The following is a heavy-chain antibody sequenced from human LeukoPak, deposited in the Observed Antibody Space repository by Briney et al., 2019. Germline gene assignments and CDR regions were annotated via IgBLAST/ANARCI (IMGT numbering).Heavy chain of an antibody. J-gene: IGHJ4*02. CDR1: GYTFTGYY. Sequence: ASVKVSCKASGYTFTGYYMHWVRQAPGQGLEWMGWINPNSGGTDYAQKFQDRVTMTRDTSISTAYMELSRLRSDDTAVYYCARDSGSGSYSPDYWGQGTLVTVSS. CDR3: ARDSGSGSYSPDY. D-gene: IGHD3-10*01. V-gene: IGHV1-2*02. CDR2: INPNSGGT.